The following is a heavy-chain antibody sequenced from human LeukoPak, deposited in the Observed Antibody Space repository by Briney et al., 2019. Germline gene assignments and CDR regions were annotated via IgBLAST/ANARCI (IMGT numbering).Heavy chain of an antibody. V-gene: IGHV4-30-4*08. D-gene: IGHD3-3*01. J-gene: IGHJ4*02. CDR1: GGSISSGGYY. Sequence: SSQTLSLTCTVSGGSISSGGYYWSWIRQPPGKGLEWIGYIYYSGSTYYNPSLKSRVTISVDTSKNQFSLKLSSVTAADTAVYYCARVHRGYDFWSGPGGHYFDYWGQGTLVTVSS. CDR2: IYYSGST. CDR3: ARVHRGYDFWSGPGGHYFDY.